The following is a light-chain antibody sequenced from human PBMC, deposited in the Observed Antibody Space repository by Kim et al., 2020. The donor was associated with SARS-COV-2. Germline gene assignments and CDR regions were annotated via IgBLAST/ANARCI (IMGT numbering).Light chain of an antibody. V-gene: IGKV3-11*01. CDR3: QHRSNWPRIT. Sequence: LSPGEGATPSCRARQSVGYIAWYQQKPGQAPRLLIYDVSNRATGIPARFSGSGSGPDFTLTISSLEPEDVAVYYCQHRSNWPRITFGGGTKVDIK. CDR2: DVS. CDR1: QSVGY. J-gene: IGKJ4*01.